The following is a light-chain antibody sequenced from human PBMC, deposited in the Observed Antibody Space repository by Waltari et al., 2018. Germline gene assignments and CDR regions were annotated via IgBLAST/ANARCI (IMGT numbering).Light chain of an antibody. CDR3: QQYNTWPSVT. CDR1: QSVNTD. Sequence: EMVMTQSPASLSVSPGETATLSFRASQSVNTDLAWYQQQPGQAPRLFIYGASTRTTDVPCRFSGSGSGTEFTLTISSLQSEDFAVYYCQQYNTWPSVTFGQGTRLQIK. V-gene: IGKV3-15*01. CDR2: GAS. J-gene: IGKJ5*01.